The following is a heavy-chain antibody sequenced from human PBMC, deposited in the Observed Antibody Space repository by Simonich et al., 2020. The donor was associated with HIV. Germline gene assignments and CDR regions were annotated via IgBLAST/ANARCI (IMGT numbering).Heavy chain of an antibody. J-gene: IGHJ3*02. Sequence: EVQLVESGGGLVQPGGSLRLSCAASGFTFSSYWMHWVRQAPGKGLAWGSRINIDGSSTSSAESVKGRFNTSRDNAKNTLNLQMNRLRAEDTAVYYCARSGGSSSDAFDIWGQGTMVTVSS. V-gene: IGHV3-74*01. CDR1: GFTFSSYW. D-gene: IGHD6-6*01. CDR3: ARSGGSSSDAFDI. CDR2: INIDGSST.